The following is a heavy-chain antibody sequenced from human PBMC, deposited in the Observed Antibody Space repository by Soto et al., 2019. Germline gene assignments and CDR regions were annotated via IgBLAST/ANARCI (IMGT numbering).Heavy chain of an antibody. CDR3: AGSYFWSGYYAFDI. D-gene: IGHD3-3*01. V-gene: IGHV3-33*01. CDR2: IWYDGSNK. J-gene: IGHJ3*02. Sequence: GGSLRLSCAASGFTFSSYGMHWVRQAPGKGLEWVAVIWYDGSNKYYADSVKGRFTISRDNSKNTLYLQMNSLRAEDTAVYYCAGSYFWSGYYAFDIWGQGTMVTVSS. CDR1: GFTFSSYG.